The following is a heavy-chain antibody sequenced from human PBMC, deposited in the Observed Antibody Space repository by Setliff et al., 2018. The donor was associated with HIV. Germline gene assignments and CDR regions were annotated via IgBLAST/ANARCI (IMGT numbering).Heavy chain of an antibody. V-gene: IGHV1-69*10. Sequence: GASVKVSCKSSGDTLSTYVFTWVRQAPGQGLEWMGGVTPILHTTNYARKFQGRVTITADISTRTVYMELSSLTSEDTAIYYCARDHQTMLWLDYWGQGTLVTVSS. CDR2: VTPILHTT. CDR1: GDTLSTYV. CDR3: ARDHQTMLWLDY. D-gene: IGHD2-21*01. J-gene: IGHJ4*02.